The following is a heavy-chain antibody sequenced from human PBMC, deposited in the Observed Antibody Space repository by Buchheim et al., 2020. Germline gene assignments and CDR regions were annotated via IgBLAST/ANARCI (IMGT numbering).Heavy chain of an antibody. Sequence: EVQLVESGGGLVQPGGSLRLSCAASGFTFSSYWMHWVRQAPGKGLVWVSRINSDGSSTSYADSVKGRFTISRDNAKSTLYLQMNSLRAEDTAVYYCARDPTIHFLRFFNWFDPWGQGTL. V-gene: IGHV3-74*01. CDR3: ARDPTIHFLRFFNWFDP. CDR2: INSDGSST. D-gene: IGHD3-3*01. J-gene: IGHJ5*02. CDR1: GFTFSSYW.